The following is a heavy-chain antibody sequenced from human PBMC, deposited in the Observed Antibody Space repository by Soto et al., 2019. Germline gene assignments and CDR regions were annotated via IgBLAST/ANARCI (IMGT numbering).Heavy chain of an antibody. CDR2: IIPILGIA. V-gene: IGHV1-69*04. J-gene: IGHJ5*02. CDR1: GGTFSSYT. D-gene: IGHD1-26*01. Sequence: SVKVSCKASGGTFSSYTISWVRQAPGQGLEWMGRIIPILGIANYAQKFQGRVTITADKSTSTAYMELSSLRSEDTAVYYCARDQWELPTYNWFDPWGQGTLVTVSS. CDR3: ARDQWELPTYNWFDP.